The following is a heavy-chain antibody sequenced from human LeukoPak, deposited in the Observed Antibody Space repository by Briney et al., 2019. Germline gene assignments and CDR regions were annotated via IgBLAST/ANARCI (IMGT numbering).Heavy chain of an antibody. Sequence: ASVTVSFKASGYTFTACYMHWVRQVPGQGLEWMGWINLNSGGTNYAQKFQGRVTMTRDTSISTAYMELSRLRSDDTAMYYCARGGCNTICYEMYYYYYMDVWGKGTTVTISS. V-gene: IGHV1-2*02. J-gene: IGHJ6*03. CDR3: ARGGCNTICYEMYYYYYMDV. CDR2: INLNSGGT. CDR1: GYTFTACY. D-gene: IGHD2-2*01.